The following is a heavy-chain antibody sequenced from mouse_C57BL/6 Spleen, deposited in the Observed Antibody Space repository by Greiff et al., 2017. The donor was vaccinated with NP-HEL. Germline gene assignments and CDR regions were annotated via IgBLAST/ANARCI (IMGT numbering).Heavy chain of an antibody. CDR1: GYTFTDYE. Sequence: QVQLQQSGAELVRPGASVTLSCKASGYTFTDYEMHWVKQTPVHGLEWIGAIDPETGGTAYNQKFKGKAILTADKSSSTAYMELRSLTSEDSAVYYCTREYYGSSYDFDVWGTGTTVTVSS. CDR2: IDPETGGT. CDR3: TREYYGSSYDFDV. D-gene: IGHD1-1*01. V-gene: IGHV1-15*01. J-gene: IGHJ1*03.